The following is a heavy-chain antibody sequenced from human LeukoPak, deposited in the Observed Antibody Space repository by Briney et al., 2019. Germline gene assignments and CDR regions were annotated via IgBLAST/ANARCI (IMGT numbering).Heavy chain of an antibody. CDR1: GYSISSSYY. Sequence: SETLSPTCTVSGYSISSSYYWGWIRQPPGKGLEWIGSIYHSGSTYYNPSLKSRVTISVDTSKNQFSLKLSSVTAADTAVYYCARVGPVITIFGANNYFDYWGQGTLVTVSS. CDR2: IYHSGST. D-gene: IGHD3-3*01. V-gene: IGHV4-38-2*02. CDR3: ARVGPVITIFGANNYFDY. J-gene: IGHJ4*02.